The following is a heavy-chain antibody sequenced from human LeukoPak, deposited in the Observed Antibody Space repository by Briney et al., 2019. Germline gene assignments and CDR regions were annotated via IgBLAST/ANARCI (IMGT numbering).Heavy chain of an antibody. Sequence: GGSLRLSCVDSAFSVGSNFMSWVRQAPGKGLEWVSVIYSGGSTYYADSVKGRFTISRDNSKNTLYLQMNSLRAEDTAVYYCARVSRGPHPYYYDSSGYMDYWGQGTLVTVSS. CDR1: AFSVGSNF. V-gene: IGHV3-53*01. CDR2: IYSGGST. CDR3: ARVSRGPHPYYYDSSGYMDY. J-gene: IGHJ4*02. D-gene: IGHD3-22*01.